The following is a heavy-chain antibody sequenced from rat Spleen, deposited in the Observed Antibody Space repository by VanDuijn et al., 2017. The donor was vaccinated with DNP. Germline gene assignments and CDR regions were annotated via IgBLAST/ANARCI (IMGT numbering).Heavy chain of an antibody. J-gene: IGHJ2*01. CDR1: GFDFNSYV. Sequence: EVQLVESGGGLVQPKGSLKLSCAASGFDFNSYVMSWVRQAPGKGLDWVAIIDIKTHNYATLYADSVEERFTISRDDSQSMVYLQMNNLKTEDTALYYCTGFDYWGQGVMVTVSS. CDR3: TGFDY. CDR2: IDIKTHNYAT. V-gene: IGHV10-4*01.